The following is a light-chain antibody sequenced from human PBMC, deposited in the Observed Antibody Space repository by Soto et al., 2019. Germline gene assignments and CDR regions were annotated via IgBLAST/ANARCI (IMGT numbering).Light chain of an antibody. CDR2: EVS. CDR1: SSDVGSYNL. CDR3: CSYAGSSFYV. J-gene: IGLJ1*01. Sequence: QSALTERASVCGSPGQASTVSWTGTSSDVGSYNLVSWYQQHPGQAPKLMIYEVSKGPSGVSNRFSGSKSGNTASLTISGLQAEDEADYYCCSYAGSSFYVFGTGTKVTVL. V-gene: IGLV2-23*02.